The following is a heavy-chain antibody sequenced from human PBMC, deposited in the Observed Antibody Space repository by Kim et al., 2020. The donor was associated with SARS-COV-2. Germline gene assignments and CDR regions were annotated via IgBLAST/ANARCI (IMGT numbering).Heavy chain of an antibody. J-gene: IGHJ5*02. CDR1: GYTFTSYD. D-gene: IGHD4-17*01. Sequence: ASVKVSCKASGYTFTSYDINWVRQATGQGLEWMGWMNPNSGNTGYAQKFQGRVTMTRNTSISTAYMELSSLRSEDTAVYYCARYYGDYWGNWFDPWGQGTLVTVSS. CDR3: ARYYGDYWGNWFDP. V-gene: IGHV1-8*01. CDR2: MNPNSGNT.